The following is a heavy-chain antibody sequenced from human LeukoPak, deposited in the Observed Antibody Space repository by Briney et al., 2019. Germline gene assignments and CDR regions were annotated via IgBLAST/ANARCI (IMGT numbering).Heavy chain of an antibody. CDR1: GGSFSGYY. CDR3: ARGTSSIWYGY. Sequence: PSETLSLTCAVYGGSFSGYYWSWIRQPPGKGLEWIGEINHSGSTNYNPSLKSRVTISVDTSKNQFSLKLSSVTAADTAVYYCARGTSSIWYGYWGQGTLVTVSS. V-gene: IGHV4-34*01. CDR2: INHSGST. D-gene: IGHD6-13*01. J-gene: IGHJ4*02.